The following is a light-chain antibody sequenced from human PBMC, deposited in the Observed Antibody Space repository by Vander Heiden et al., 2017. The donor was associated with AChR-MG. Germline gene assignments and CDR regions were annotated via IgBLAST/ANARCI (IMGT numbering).Light chain of an antibody. Sequence: AIRMTQSPSSLSASTGDRVTIISRASQDISSYLAWYQQKPGRAPKLLIYAASTLQSGVPSRFSGTGYGTDFTLNISCLQSEDFATYYCQQYYDYPPTFGQGTKVEIK. V-gene: IGKV1-8*01. CDR3: QQYYDYPPT. CDR2: AAS. CDR1: QDISSY. J-gene: IGKJ1*01.